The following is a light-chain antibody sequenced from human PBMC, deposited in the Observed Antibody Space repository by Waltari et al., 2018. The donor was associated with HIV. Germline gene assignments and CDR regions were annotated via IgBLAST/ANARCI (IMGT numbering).Light chain of an antibody. CDR3: ALFTDDSTLL. Sequence: SAVTQPASVSGLPGQSITISCTGDDNDFDVYNFVSWYQPHPGKLPRLILYDVASRASGIPARFSGSRSGHTASLNISGLRAEDEADYYCALFTDDSTLLFGGGTKVTVL. V-gene: IGLV2-14*03. J-gene: IGLJ2*01. CDR2: DVA. CDR1: DNDFDVYNF.